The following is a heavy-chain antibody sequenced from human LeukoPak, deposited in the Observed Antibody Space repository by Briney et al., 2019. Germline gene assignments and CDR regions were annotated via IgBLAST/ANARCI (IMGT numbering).Heavy chain of an antibody. CDR3: ARTRGYSSSPIRTPCFDY. CDR1: GFTLSGYG. D-gene: IGHD6-6*01. Sequence: GGSLRLSCAASGFTLSGYGMNWVRQAPGKGLEWVSYISSSTRIIYYADSVKGRLTISRDNAKNSLYLQMNSLRAEDTAVYYCARTRGYSSSPIRTPCFDYWGQGTLVTVSS. CDR2: ISSSTRII. J-gene: IGHJ4*02. V-gene: IGHV3-48*01.